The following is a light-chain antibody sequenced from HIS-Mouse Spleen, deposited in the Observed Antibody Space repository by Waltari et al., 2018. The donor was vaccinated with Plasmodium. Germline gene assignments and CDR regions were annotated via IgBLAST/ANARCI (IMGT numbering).Light chain of an antibody. V-gene: IGLV2-14*03. CDR1: RRSVGGSNY. CDR2: SVS. CDR3: SSYTSSSTLVV. J-gene: IGLJ2*01. Sequence: QSALPQPASVSGSPGQSITISCTGTRRSVGGSNYVSWYQQHPGKAPKLMIYSVSNRPSGVSNRFSGSKSGNTASLTISGLQAEDEADYYCSSYTSSSTLVVFGGGTKLTVL.